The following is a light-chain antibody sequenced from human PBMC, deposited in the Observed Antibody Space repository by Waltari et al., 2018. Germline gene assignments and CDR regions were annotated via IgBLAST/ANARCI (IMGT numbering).Light chain of an antibody. J-gene: IGLJ2*01. CDR2: DDN. Sequence: YDLTQPPSVSESPGQAAAITCSGDALPKQYTFWYQQKSGQAPVLVMYDDNKRPSGIPGRFSGSSAGTVATLTITGAQVDDEADYYCYSKDTDGGSQGKIGGGTKLTVL. CDR3: YSKDTDGGSQGK. V-gene: IGLV3-10*01. CDR1: ALPKQY.